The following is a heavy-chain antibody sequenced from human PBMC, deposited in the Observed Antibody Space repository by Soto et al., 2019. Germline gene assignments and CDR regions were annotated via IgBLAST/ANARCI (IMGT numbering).Heavy chain of an antibody. D-gene: IGHD2-21*02. CDR2: ISYDGSNK. V-gene: IGHV3-30*03. CDR1: GFTFSSYG. CDR3: ARRLTTTVTAMGY. J-gene: IGHJ4*02. Sequence: GGSLRLSCAASGFTFSSYGMHWVRQAPGKGLEWVAVISYDGSNKYYADSVKGRFTISRDNSRNTVYLQVNSLRIEDTAVYYCARRLTTTVTAMGYWGQGTPVTVSS.